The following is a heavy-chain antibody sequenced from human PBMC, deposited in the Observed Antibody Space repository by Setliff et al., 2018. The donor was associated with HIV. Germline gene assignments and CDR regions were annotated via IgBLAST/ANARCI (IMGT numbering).Heavy chain of an antibody. J-gene: IGHJ4*02. V-gene: IGHV4-34*01. Sequence: SETLSLTCAVYNGSFSGYYWTWIRQPPGKGLEWIGEINYSGSTNYSPSLKSRVTISVDASRNQFSLRLSSVTAADTAVYYCAAWGPRYSYAPYFFDSWGQGTLVTVSS. CDR2: INYSGST. CDR3: AAWGPRYSYAPYFFDS. CDR1: NGSFSGYY. D-gene: IGHD5-18*01.